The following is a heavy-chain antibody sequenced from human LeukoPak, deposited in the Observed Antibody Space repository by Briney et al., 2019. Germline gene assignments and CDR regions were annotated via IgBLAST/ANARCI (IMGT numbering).Heavy chain of an antibody. CDR1: GFTFSSYW. Sequence: GGSLRLSCAASGFTFSSYWMSWVRQAPGKGLEWVANIKQDGSEKYYVDSVKGRFTISRDNAKNSLYLQMNSLRAEDTAVCYCAKGYCSGGSCYYPTSGFDPWGQGTLVTVSS. CDR2: IKQDGSEK. D-gene: IGHD2-15*01. J-gene: IGHJ5*02. V-gene: IGHV3-7*03. CDR3: AKGYCSGGSCYYPTSGFDP.